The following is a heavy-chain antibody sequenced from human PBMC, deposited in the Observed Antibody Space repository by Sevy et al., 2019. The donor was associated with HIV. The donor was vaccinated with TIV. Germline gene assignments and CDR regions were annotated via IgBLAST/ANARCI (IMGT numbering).Heavy chain of an antibody. D-gene: IGHD4-17*01. J-gene: IGHJ4*02. CDR1: GFTFSDYF. Sequence: GGSLRLSCTVSGFTFSDYFMNWIRQAPGKGLEWISYISSSGDTRYYADSVRSRFTISRDNANDSLFLQMHGLRADDTAVYYCARQSSDLRTYWGQGTLVTVSS. V-gene: IGHV3-11*01. CDR2: ISSSGDTR. CDR3: ARQSSDLRTY.